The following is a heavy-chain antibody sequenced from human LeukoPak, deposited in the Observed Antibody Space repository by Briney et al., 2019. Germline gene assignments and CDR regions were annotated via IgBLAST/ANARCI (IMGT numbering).Heavy chain of an antibody. CDR1: GITFSGYW. CDR2: IKQAGSEK. CDR3: ASDGGPFDY. J-gene: IGHJ4*02. D-gene: IGHD3-16*01. V-gene: IGHV3-7*01. Sequence: GGSLRLSCTASGITFSGYWMSWVRQPPGKGLEWVANIKQAGSEKYYVDSVKGRFTISRDGAKKSVYLQMNSLRAEDTAVYYCASDGGPFDYWGQGTLVTVSS.